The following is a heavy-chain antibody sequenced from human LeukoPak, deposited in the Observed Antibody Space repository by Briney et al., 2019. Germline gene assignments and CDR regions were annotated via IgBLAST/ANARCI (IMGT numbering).Heavy chain of an antibody. CDR2: IYYSGST. CDR1: GGSISSYY. J-gene: IGHJ5*02. D-gene: IGHD3-16*02. V-gene: IGHV4-59*01. Sequence: SETLSLTCAVYGGSISSYYWSWIRQPPGKGLEWIGYIYYSGSTNYNPSLKSRVTISVDTSKNQFSLRLSSVTAADTAVYYCARAAYDYVWGSYRYGGFDPWGQGTLVTVSS. CDR3: ARAAYDYVWGSYRYGGFDP.